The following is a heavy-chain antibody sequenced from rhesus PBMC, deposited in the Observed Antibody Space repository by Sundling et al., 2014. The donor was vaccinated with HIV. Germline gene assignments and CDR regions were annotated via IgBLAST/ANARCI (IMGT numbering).Heavy chain of an antibody. J-gene: IGHJ4*01. CDR1: GASISGAYA. CDR3: ARMNVWNYRLDS. Sequence: QVQLQESGPGLVKPSETLSLTCGVSGASISGAYAWTWIRQSPGKGLEWIGHLFGSIGSTYYNPSLKSRVTISTDTSQNQFSLRLTSVTAADTAVYFCARMNVWNYRLDSWGQGVLVTVSS. CDR2: LFGSIGST. D-gene: IGHD1-26*01. V-gene: IGHV4-127*01.